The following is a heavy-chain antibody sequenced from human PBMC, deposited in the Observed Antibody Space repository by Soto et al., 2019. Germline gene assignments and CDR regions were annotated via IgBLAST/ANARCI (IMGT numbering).Heavy chain of an antibody. V-gene: IGHV3-13*01. Sequence: EVQLVESGGGLVQPGGSLRLSCAASGFTFSSYDMHWVRQATGKGLEWVSAIGTAGDTYYPGSVKGRFTISRENAKNSLYLQMNSLRAGDTAVYYCARGVSDWGSIWYFDLWGRGTLVTVSS. CDR3: ARGVSDWGSIWYFDL. CDR2: IGTAGDT. CDR1: GFTFSSYD. J-gene: IGHJ2*01. D-gene: IGHD7-27*01.